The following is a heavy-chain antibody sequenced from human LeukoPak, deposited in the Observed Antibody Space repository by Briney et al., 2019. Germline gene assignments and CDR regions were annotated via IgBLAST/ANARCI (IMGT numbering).Heavy chain of an antibody. D-gene: IGHD5-24*01. V-gene: IGHV3-30*02. CDR2: IWFNRNKK. Sequence: GGSLRLSCAASGFTFSTYGMHWVRQAPGKGLGWVALIWFNRNKKYYADSVKGGFTISRDNAKNTLYLQMNSLTPEDTAVYYCAHGRQLYYSMDVWGKGTTVAISS. CDR3: AHGRQLYYSMDV. J-gene: IGHJ6*03. CDR1: GFTFSTYG.